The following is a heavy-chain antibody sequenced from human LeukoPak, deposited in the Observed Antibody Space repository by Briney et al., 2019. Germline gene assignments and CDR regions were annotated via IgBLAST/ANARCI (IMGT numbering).Heavy chain of an antibody. Sequence: PSETLSLTXAVYGGSFSGYYWSWIRQPPRKGMEWIGVINHSGSTNYNPSLKSRVTISVDTSKNQFSLKLSSVTAADTAVYYCAREVWWALVRLRPYYFDYWGQGTLVTVSS. D-gene: IGHD1-26*01. V-gene: IGHV4-34*01. CDR1: GGSFSGYY. CDR3: AREVWWALVRLRPYYFDY. J-gene: IGHJ4*02. CDR2: INHSGST.